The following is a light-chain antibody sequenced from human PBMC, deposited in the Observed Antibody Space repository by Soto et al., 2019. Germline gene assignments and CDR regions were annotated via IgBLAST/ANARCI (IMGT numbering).Light chain of an antibody. J-gene: IGKJ1*01. CDR1: QTISSW. Sequence: DIQMTQSPSTLSGSVGDSVTITCRASQTISSWLAWYQQKPGKAPKLLIYKASTLKSGVPSRFSGSGYGTEFTLTISSLQPDDFATYYCQHYNSXSEAFGQGTKV. V-gene: IGKV1-5*03. CDR3: QHYNSXSEA. CDR2: KAS.